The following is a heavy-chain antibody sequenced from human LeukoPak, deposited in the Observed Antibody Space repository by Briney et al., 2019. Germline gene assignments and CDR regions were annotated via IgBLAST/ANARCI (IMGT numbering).Heavy chain of an antibody. CDR1: GGSISSSSYY. V-gene: IGHV4-39*01. Sequence: PSETLSLTCTVSGGSISSSSYYWGWIRQPPGKGLEWMGSIYYSGSTYYNPSLKSRVTISVDTSKNQFSLKLSSVTAADTAVYYCARERPTVGNYGMDVWGQGTTVTVSS. CDR2: IYYSGST. CDR3: ARERPTVGNYGMDV. D-gene: IGHD7-27*01. J-gene: IGHJ6*02.